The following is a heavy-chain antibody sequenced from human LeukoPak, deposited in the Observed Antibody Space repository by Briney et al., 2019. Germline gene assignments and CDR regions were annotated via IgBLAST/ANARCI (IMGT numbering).Heavy chain of an antibody. V-gene: IGHV3-30-3*01. CDR1: GFTFSSYA. D-gene: IGHD3-22*01. J-gene: IGHJ4*02. Sequence: GGSLRLSCAASGFTFSSYAMHWVRQAPGKGLEWVAVISYDGSNKYYADSVKGRFTISRDNAKNSLYLQMNSLRAEDTAVYYCARDLTYYYDSSGYYAALDYWGQGTLVTVSS. CDR2: ISYDGSNK. CDR3: ARDLTYYYDSSGYYAALDY.